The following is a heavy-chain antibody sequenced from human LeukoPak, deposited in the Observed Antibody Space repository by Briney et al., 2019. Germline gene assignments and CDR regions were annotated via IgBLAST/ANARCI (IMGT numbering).Heavy chain of an antibody. CDR1: GFTFNDYA. CDR3: ATDCSGNRCYSL. D-gene: IGHD2-15*01. V-gene: IGHV3-43*02. CDR2: NSGDGGST. Sequence: GGSLRLSCAVSGFTFNDYAMNWVRQPPGKGLEWVSFNSGDGGSTFYADSVKGRFTISRDNSKNSLYLQMNSLRLGDTALYYCATDCSGNRCYSLWGQGTLVTVSS. J-gene: IGHJ4*02.